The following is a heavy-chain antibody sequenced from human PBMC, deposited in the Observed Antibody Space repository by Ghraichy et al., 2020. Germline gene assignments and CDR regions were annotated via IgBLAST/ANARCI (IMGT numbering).Heavy chain of an antibody. Sequence: SETLSLTCTVSGGSISTYYWSWIRQPPGKGLEWIGYIYSSGSANCNPSLKSRVTLSIDTSKNQSSLNLSSGTAADTAVYFCARHRAGIRYNLDYWGHGTLVTVSS. D-gene: IGHD1-1*01. CDR2: IYSSGSA. V-gene: IGHV4-59*08. CDR3: ARHRAGIRYNLDY. CDR1: GGSISTYY. J-gene: IGHJ4*01.